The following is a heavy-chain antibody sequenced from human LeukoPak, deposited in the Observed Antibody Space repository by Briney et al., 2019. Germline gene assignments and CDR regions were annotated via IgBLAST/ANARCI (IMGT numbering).Heavy chain of an antibody. CDR1: GYTFTSYA. Sequence: GASVTVSCKASGYTFTSYAMNWVRQVPGQGLEWMGWISTNTGNPTYAQGFTGRFVFSLDTSVSTAYLQISSLKAEDTAVYYCARAGCSSTSCYEAPYNWFDPWGQGTLVTVSS. V-gene: IGHV7-4-1*02. CDR2: ISTNTGNP. D-gene: IGHD2-2*01. J-gene: IGHJ5*02. CDR3: ARAGCSSTSCYEAPYNWFDP.